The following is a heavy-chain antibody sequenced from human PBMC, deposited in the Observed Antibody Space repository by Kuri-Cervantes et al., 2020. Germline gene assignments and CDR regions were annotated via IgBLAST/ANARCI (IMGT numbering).Heavy chain of an antibody. CDR3: ARDFGSGSYYLGYMDV. J-gene: IGHJ6*03. D-gene: IGHD3-10*01. CDR2: ISISSSYI. CDR1: GFTFSSNN. V-gene: IGHV3-21*03. Sequence: GGSLRLSCAASGFTFSSNNVNWVRQRPGKGLEWVSSISISSSYIYYADSVKGRFTISRDNDKNSLYLQMNSLRAEDTAVYYCARDFGSGSYYLGYMDVWGKGTTVTVSS.